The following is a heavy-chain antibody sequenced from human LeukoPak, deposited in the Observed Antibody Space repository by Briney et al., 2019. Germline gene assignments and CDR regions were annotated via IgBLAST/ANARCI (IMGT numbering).Heavy chain of an antibody. J-gene: IGHJ4*02. V-gene: IGHV1-69*13. CDR3: ARESAVVGDGYYFDY. Sequence: ASVKVSCKASGGTFSSYAISWVRQAPGQGLEWMGGIIPIFGTANYAQKFQGRVTITADESTSTAYMELSSLRSEDTAVYYCARESAVVGDGYYFDYWGQGTLVTVSS. CDR1: GGTFSSYA. CDR2: IIPIFGTA. D-gene: IGHD5-24*01.